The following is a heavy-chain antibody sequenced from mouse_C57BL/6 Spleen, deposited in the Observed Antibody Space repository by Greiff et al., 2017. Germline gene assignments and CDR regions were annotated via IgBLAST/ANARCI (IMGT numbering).Heavy chain of an antibody. Sequence: QVQLQQPGAELAKPGASVKLSCQASCYTFTSYWMHWVKQRPGQGLEWIGMIHPNSGSTNYNEKFKSKAKLTVDTSSSTAYMQLSSLTMEDSAVYYCARDYGSISAIDFWGQGTSVTVS. D-gene: IGHD1-1*01. V-gene: IGHV1-64*01. J-gene: IGHJ4*01. CDR1: CYTFTSYW. CDR3: ARDYGSISAIDF. CDR2: IHPNSGST.